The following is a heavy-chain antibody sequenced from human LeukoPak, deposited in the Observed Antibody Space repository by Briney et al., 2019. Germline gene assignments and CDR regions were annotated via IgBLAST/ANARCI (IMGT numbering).Heavy chain of an antibody. CDR3: ARDFVGSGWYYPFDY. J-gene: IGHJ4*02. CDR2: ISSSGSTI. V-gene: IGHV3-48*03. CDR1: GFTFSSYE. Sequence: GGSLRLSCAASGFTFSSYEMNWVRQAPGKGLEWVSYISSSGSTIYYADSVKGRFTISRDNAKNSLYLQMNSLRAEDTAVYYCARDFVGSGWYYPFDYWGQGTLVTVSS. D-gene: IGHD6-19*01.